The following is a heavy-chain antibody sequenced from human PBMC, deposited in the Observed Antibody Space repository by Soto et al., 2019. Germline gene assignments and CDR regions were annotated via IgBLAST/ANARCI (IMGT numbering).Heavy chain of an antibody. Sequence: GGSLRLSCAASGLTFSNSWMSWVRQAPGKGLEWVGRIKSKTDGGPTDYVAPWKGRFNISSDDSKNTLYLQMNSLKTGDTAVHYCTTVIREGDDYWGQGTLVTVSS. V-gene: IGHV3-15*01. CDR3: TTVIREGDDY. CDR2: IKSKTDGGPT. D-gene: IGHD3-16*01. CDR1: GLTFSNSW. J-gene: IGHJ4*02.